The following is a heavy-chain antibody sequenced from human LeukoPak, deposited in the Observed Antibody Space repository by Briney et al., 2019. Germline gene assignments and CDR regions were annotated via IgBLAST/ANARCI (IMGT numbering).Heavy chain of an antibody. V-gene: IGHV4-61*09. Sequence: SETLSLTCTVSGGSISSGSYDWYWIRQPAGKGLEWIGHLYTSGSMSYNPSLKSRVTISVDTSKNQFSLKLTSVTAADTAVYYCARGNDILTGYDYWGQGTLVTVSS. CDR3: ARGNDILTGYDY. CDR1: GGSISSGSYD. CDR2: LYTSGSM. D-gene: IGHD3-9*01. J-gene: IGHJ4*02.